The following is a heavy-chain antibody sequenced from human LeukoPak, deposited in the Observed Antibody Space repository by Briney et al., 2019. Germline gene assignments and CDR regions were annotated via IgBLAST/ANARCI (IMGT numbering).Heavy chain of an antibody. CDR2: INYSGST. CDR1: GGSFSGYY. Sequence: SETLSLTCAVYGGSFSGYYWSWIRQPPGKGLGWIGEINYSGSTNYNPSLKSRVTISADTSKNQFSLKLSSVTAADTAVYYCARGQGGSSWPYYYYYYMDVWGEGTTVTVSS. D-gene: IGHD6-13*01. CDR3: ARGQGGSSWPYYYYYYMDV. V-gene: IGHV4-34*01. J-gene: IGHJ6*03.